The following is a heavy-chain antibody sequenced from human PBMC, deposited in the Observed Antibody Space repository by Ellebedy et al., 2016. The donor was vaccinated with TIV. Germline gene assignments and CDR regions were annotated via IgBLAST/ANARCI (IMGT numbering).Heavy chain of an antibody. CDR3: ARWSVAALGYMDV. V-gene: IGHV4-59*01. CDR2: IYYSGST. CDR1: GGSISSYY. J-gene: IGHJ6*03. D-gene: IGHD6-13*01. Sequence: SETLSLTXTVSGGSISSYYWSWIRQPPGKRLEWIGYIYYSGSTNYNPSLKSRVTISVDTSKNQFSLKLSSVTAADTAVYYCARWSVAALGYMDVWGKGTTVTVSS.